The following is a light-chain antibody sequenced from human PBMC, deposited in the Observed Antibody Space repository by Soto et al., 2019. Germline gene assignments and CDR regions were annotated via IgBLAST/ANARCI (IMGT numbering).Light chain of an antibody. CDR2: EVS. V-gene: IGLV2-8*01. J-gene: IGLJ2*01. CDR3: SLYAVTNSVV. Sequence: QSALTQPPSASGSPGQSVAISCTGTSCDLGAYKFVSWYQQHPGKAPKLIIYEVSIRPSGVPDRFSGSKSGHTASLTVSGLLAEDEYDYYCSLYAVTNSVVFGGGTKVTVL. CDR1: SCDLGAYKF.